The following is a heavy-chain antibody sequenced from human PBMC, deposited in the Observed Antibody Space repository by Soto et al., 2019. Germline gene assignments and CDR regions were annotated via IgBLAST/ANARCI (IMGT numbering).Heavy chain of an antibody. CDR1: GFTFSSYA. CDR3: ARDLSYSSSWYPGY. Sequence: GGSLRLSCAASGFTFSSYAMHWVRQAPGKGLEWVAVISYDGSNKYYADSVKGRFTISRDNSKNTLYLQMNSLRAEDSAVYYCARDLSYSSSWYPGYWGQGTLVTVSS. D-gene: IGHD6-13*01. J-gene: IGHJ4*02. V-gene: IGHV3-30-3*01. CDR2: ISYDGSNK.